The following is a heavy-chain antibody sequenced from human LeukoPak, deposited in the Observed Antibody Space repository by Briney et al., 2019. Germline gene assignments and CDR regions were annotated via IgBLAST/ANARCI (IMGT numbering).Heavy chain of an antibody. J-gene: IGHJ3*02. V-gene: IGHV4-4*07. Sequence: PSETLSLTCIVSGGSISGYYWSWIRQPAGKGLEWIGHMDTSGHTNYNSSLMSRVTMSVDTSKNQFSLKPSSVTAADTAVYYCARVYYDILTGLTGDAFDIWGQGTMVTVSS. CDR2: MDTSGHT. CDR3: ARVYYDILTGLTGDAFDI. D-gene: IGHD3-9*01. CDR1: GGSISGYY.